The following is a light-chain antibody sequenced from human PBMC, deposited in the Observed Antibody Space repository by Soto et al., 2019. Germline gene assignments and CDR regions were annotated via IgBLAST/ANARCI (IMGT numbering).Light chain of an antibody. J-gene: IGKJ5*01. CDR3: QQYGTPRSVT. CDR2: KAS. Sequence: DLQMTQSPSTLSASVGDRVTITCRASQSISTWLAWHQQKPGKAPKLLISKASSLESGVPSRFSGSGSGTEFTLTISKVEPEDFAVYYCQQYGTPRSVTFGQGTRLEIK. CDR1: QSISTW. V-gene: IGKV1-5*03.